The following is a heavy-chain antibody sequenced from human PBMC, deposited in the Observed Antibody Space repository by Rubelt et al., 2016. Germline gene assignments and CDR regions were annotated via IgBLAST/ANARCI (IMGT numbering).Heavy chain of an antibody. D-gene: IGHD3-16*01. CDR3: ARGVGGEKLFDS. V-gene: IGHV1-46*03. CDR2: INPSDGRT. J-gene: IGHJ4*02. Sequence: GQGFEWMGKINPSDGRTTFAQRLQGRVTMTRDTFMSTVYMELRSLRSDDTAVYYCARGVGGEKLFDSWGQGTLVAVSS.